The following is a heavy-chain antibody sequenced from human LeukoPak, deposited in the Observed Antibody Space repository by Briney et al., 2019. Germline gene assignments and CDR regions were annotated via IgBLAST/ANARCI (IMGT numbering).Heavy chain of an antibody. D-gene: IGHD3-10*01. CDR3: AREVSLRGVKWDYFDY. CDR1: GGSISSGGYY. J-gene: IGHJ4*02. V-gene: IGHV4-31*03. CDR2: IYSSGST. Sequence: SETLSLTCTVSGGSISSGGYYWSWIRQHPGKGLEWIGYIYSSGSTYYNPSLKSRVTISVDTSKNQFSLNLSSVTAADTAVYYCAREVSLRGVKWDYFDYWGRGTLVTVSS.